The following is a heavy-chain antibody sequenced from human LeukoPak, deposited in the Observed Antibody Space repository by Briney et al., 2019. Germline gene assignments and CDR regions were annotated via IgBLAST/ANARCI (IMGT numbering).Heavy chain of an antibody. CDR3: ARDGDYYGSGSYYTH. CDR1: GFTFSSYS. V-gene: IGHV3-21*01. J-gene: IGHJ4*02. D-gene: IGHD3-10*01. CDR2: ISSSSSYI. Sequence: GGSLRLSCAASGFTFSSYSMNWVRQAPGKGLEWVSSISSSSSYIYYADSVKGRFTISRDNAKNSLYLQKNSLRAEDTAVYYCARDGDYYGSGSYYTHWGQGTLVTVSS.